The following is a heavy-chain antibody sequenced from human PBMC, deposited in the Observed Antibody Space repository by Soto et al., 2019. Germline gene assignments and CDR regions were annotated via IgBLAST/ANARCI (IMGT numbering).Heavy chain of an antibody. V-gene: IGHV5-51*01. CDR1: GYSFTRCW. J-gene: IGHJ3*02. CDR3: AMSKYSSVSDI. Sequence: ESLKTWFKGVGYSFTRCWIGWVRQMPGKGLEWMGIIYPGDSYTRYSPSFQGQVTISSDKSISTAYLQWSSLKASDTAMYYCAMSKYSSVSDIWGQGTTVTVSS. D-gene: IGHD6-25*01. CDR2: IYPGDSYT.